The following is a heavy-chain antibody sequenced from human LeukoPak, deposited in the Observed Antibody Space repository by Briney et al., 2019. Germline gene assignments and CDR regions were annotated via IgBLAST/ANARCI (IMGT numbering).Heavy chain of an antibody. D-gene: IGHD3-3*01. CDR1: GGSISSYY. CDR2: IYYSGST. Sequence: PSETLSLTCTVSGGSISSYYWSWIRQPPGKGLEWIGYIYYSGSTNYNPSLKSRVTISVDTSKNQFSLKLSSVTTADTAVYYCARGGYDFWSGYFYQEYYFDYWGQETLVTVSS. J-gene: IGHJ4*02. V-gene: IGHV4-59*01. CDR3: ARGGYDFWSGYFYQEYYFDY.